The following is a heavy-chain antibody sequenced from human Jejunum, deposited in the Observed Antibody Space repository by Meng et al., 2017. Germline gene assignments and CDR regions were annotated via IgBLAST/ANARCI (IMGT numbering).Heavy chain of an antibody. V-gene: IGHV3-7*01. Sequence: GESLKISCVASGFTFSSYWLSWVRQAPGKGLEWVANLKQDGNEKHYVDSVEGRFTISRDNAKNSLYLQMNSLRAEDTAVYYCVRMAGYSFGDEGLDYWGQGTLVTVSS. J-gene: IGHJ4*02. D-gene: IGHD5-18*01. CDR3: VRMAGYSFGDEGLDY. CDR2: LKQDGNEK. CDR1: GFTFSSYW.